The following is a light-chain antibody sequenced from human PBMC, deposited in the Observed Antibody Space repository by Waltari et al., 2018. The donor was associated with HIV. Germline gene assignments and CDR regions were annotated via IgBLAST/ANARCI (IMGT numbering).Light chain of an antibody. J-gene: IGLJ2*01. V-gene: IGLV1-40*01. CDR3: QSYDRSLSASVV. CDR1: SSNIGADYD. Sequence: QSVLTQPPSVSGTPGQRVTISCNGGSSNIGADYDVHWYQQIPGTAPKLLISGNKNRPSGVPDRFSASKSGASASLAITGLQAEDEADYFCQSYDRSLSASVVFGGGTKLTVL. CDR2: GNK.